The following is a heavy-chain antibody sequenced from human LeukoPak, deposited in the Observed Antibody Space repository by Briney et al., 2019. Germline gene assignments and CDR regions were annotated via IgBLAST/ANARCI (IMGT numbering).Heavy chain of an antibody. CDR3: ARDVDSSGWFDSFGAFDI. CDR1: GGSFSGYY. J-gene: IGHJ3*02. D-gene: IGHD6-19*01. Sequence: SETLSLTCAVYGGSFSGYYWSWIRQPPGKGLEWIGEINHSGSTNYNPSLKSRVTISVDTSKNQFSLKLSSVTAEDTAVYYCARDVDSSGWFDSFGAFDIWGQGTMVTVSS. V-gene: IGHV4-34*01. CDR2: INHSGST.